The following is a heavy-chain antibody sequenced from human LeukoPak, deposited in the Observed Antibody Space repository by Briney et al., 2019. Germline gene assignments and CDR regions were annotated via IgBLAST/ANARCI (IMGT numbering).Heavy chain of an antibody. D-gene: IGHD3/OR15-3a*01. CDR3: ARDRAANQDWVEFDP. CDR1: GFRVSDYY. Sequence: PGGSLRLSCAVSGFRVSDYYMSWARQAPGRGMEWVALIRDSGEAFYADFARGRLAISRDESENTMYHQMNSLRVKDTAVYFCARDRAANQDWVEFDPWGQGTPVIVSS. V-gene: IGHV3-66*03. J-gene: IGHJ5*02. CDR2: IRDSGEA.